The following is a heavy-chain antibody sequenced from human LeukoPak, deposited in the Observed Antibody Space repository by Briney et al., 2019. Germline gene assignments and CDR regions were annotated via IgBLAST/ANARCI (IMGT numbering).Heavy chain of an antibody. Sequence: GGSLRLSCAASGFTFSSYAMSWVRQAPGKGPEWVSAISGLGDTTYYADSVKGRFTISRDNSKNMLYLQMNSLRAEDTAVYYCAKDRSYYDTGGYYQVDYWGQGTLVTVSS. CDR1: GFTFSSYA. CDR2: ISGLGDTT. CDR3: AKDRSYYDTGGYYQVDY. J-gene: IGHJ4*02. V-gene: IGHV3-23*01. D-gene: IGHD3-22*01.